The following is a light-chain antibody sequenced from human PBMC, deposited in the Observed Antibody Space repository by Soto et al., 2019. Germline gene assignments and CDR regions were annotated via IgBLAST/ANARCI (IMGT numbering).Light chain of an antibody. V-gene: IGLV1-40*01. CDR3: QSYDNSLSVYV. CDR1: SSNIGAGYD. CDR2: GNS. Sequence: QSVLTQPPSVSGAPGQRVTISCTGSSSNIGAGYDVHWYQQLQGASSKLLIYGNSNRPSGVPDRFSGSKSGTSASLAITGLQAEDEADYYCQSYDNSLSVYVFGTGTKVTVL. J-gene: IGLJ1*01.